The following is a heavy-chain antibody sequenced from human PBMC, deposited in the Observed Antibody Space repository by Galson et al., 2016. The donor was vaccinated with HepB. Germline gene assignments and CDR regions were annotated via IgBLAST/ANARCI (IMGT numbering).Heavy chain of an antibody. D-gene: IGHD3-16*01. V-gene: IGHV3-30-3*01. CDR3: ARESFFWGPIDY. Sequence: SLRLSCAASGFALSSYAMEWVRQAPGKGLEWVAILSYDGSNKYHADSVKGRFTISRDSSKNTLYLQMNSLRAEDTAVYYCARESFFWGPIDYWGQGILVTVSS. J-gene: IGHJ4*02. CDR1: GFALSSYA. CDR2: LSYDGSNK.